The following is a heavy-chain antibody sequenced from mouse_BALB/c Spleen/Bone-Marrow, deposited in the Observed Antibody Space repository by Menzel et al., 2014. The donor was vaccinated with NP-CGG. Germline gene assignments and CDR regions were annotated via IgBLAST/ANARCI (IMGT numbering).Heavy chain of an antibody. CDR3: ARFPMDY. J-gene: IGHJ4*01. Sequence: EVNLVESGGGLVQPGGSLILSCTPSGFTFTDYYMSWVRQPPGKALEWLAFIRNKANGYTTEYSASVKGRFTISRDNSQSILYLQMNTLRAEDSATYYCARFPMDYWGQGTSVTVSS. V-gene: IGHV7-3*02. CDR1: GFTFTDYY. CDR2: IRNKANGYTT.